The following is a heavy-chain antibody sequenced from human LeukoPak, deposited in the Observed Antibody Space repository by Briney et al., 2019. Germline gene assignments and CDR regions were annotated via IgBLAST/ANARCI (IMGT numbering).Heavy chain of an antibody. J-gene: IGHJ6*04. CDR3: ARYREYCSGGSCQGYYYGMDV. D-gene: IGHD2-15*01. CDR2: IYYSGST. CDR1: GGSISSGDYY. V-gene: IGHV4-30-4*01. Sequence: SQTLSLTCTVSGGSISSGDYYWSWIRQPPGEGLEWIGYIYYSGSTYYNPSLKSRVTISVDTSKNQFSLKLSSVTAADTAVYYCARYREYCSGGSCQGYYYGMDVWGKGTTVTVSS.